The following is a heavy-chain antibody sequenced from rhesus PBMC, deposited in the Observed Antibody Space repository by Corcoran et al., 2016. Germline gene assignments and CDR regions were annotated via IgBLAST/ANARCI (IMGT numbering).Heavy chain of an antibody. J-gene: IGHJ4*01. CDR2: ISYNGTKK. D-gene: IGHD5-12*01. CDR1: GFTFSSYG. CDR3: ASDTATVTWGTDYFDY. V-gene: IGHV3-54*02. Sequence: EVQLVESGGGLVQTGGSLRLSCAASGFTFSSYGMHWVRHAPVTGMEWVAVISYNGTKKYDAASVKDRFTISRDNSKNMLYLQMNNLQLEDTAVYYCASDTATVTWGTDYFDYWGQGVLVTVSS.